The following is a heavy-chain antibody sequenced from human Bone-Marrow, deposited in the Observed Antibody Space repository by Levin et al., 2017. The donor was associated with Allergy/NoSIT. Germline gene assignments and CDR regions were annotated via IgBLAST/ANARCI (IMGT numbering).Heavy chain of an antibody. J-gene: IGHJ5*02. D-gene: IGHD2-2*02. CDR1: GGTFSSYA. Sequence: KISCKASGGTFSSYAISWVRQAPGQGLEWMGGIIPIFGTANYAQKFQGRVTITADKSTSTAYMELSSLRSEDTAVYYCARVIVVVPAAIGWFDPWGQGTLVTVSS. CDR2: IIPIFGTA. CDR3: ARVIVVVPAAIGWFDP. V-gene: IGHV1-69*06.